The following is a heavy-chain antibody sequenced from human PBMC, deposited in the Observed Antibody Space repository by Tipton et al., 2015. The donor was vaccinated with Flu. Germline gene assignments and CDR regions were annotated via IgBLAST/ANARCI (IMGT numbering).Heavy chain of an antibody. V-gene: IGHV3-48*04. CDR1: GFTFSSYS. J-gene: IGHJ4*02. CDR3: ARDRTLGSSSPGLGY. Sequence: SLRLSCAASGFTFSSYSMNWVRQAPGKGLEWVSYISSSSSTIYYADSVKGRFTISRDNAKNSLYLQMNSLRAEDTAVYYCARDRTLGSSSPGLGYWGQGTLVTVSS. CDR2: ISSSSSTI. D-gene: IGHD6-6*01.